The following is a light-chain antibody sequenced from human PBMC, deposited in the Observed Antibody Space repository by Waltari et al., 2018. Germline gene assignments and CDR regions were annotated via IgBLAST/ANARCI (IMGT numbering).Light chain of an antibody. CDR1: QDIKNY. V-gene: IGKV1-39*01. J-gene: IGKJ3*01. Sequence: DIQMTQSPSSLSAFVGDRVAITCRASQDIKNYLNWYKQKPGKGPQLLIYAASNLQNGVPSRFSGSGSGTDFTLTIISLQPDDFATYYCQQSYSTLPFTFGPGTKVDIK. CDR3: QQSYSTLPFT. CDR2: AAS.